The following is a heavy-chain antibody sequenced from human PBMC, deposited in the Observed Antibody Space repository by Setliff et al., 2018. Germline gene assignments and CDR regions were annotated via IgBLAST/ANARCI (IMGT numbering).Heavy chain of an antibody. CDR2: LHTSGST. V-gene: IGHV4-59*10. J-gene: IGHJ5*02. CDR3: ARGSTGAYDP. D-gene: IGHD7-27*01. CDR1: GDSFSDYC. Sequence: PSETLSLTCAVYGDSFSDYCWSWIRQPAGKGLEWVGRLHTSGSTNYNPSLKSRVTISVDTSRNQFSLKLSSVTAADTAVYYCARGSTGAYDPWGQGTLVTVSS.